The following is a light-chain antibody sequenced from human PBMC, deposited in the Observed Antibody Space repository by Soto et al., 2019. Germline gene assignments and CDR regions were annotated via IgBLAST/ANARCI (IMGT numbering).Light chain of an antibody. CDR3: SAWDDNIYGPV. CDR2: RDN. J-gene: IGLJ2*01. Sequence: QSVLTQPPSASGTPGQRVAISCSGGSSDIGSNPVNWYLHLPGAAPKLLIYRDNQRPSGVPDRFSGSKSGTSASLTISGLPSADEADYFCSAWDDNIYGPVFAGGTKLTVL. V-gene: IGLV1-44*01. CDR1: SSDIGSNP.